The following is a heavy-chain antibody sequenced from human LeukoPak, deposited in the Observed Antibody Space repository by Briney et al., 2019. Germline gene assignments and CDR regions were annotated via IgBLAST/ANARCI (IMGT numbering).Heavy chain of an antibody. CDR3: ARQFLVGSTFDL. V-gene: IGHV4-4*07. CDR2: VDSSGNT. J-gene: IGHJ3*01. Sequence: PSETLSLTCSVSVVSMNGYYWSWLRQSAGNRLEWIGHVDSSGNTNYHPSLESRVTMSVDTSKKQFSLKLTSVTAADMAVYFCARQFLVGSTFDLWGQGTRVTVSS. D-gene: IGHD1-26*01. CDR1: VVSMNGYY.